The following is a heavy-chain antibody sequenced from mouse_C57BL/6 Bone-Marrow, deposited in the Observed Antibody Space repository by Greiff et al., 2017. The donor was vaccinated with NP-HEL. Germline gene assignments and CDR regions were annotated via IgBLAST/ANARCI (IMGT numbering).Heavy chain of an antibody. CDR2: IDPSDSYT. D-gene: IGHD1-1*01. V-gene: IGHV1-59*01. Sequence: QVQLQQPGAELVRPGTSVKLSCKASGYTFTSYWMHWVKQRPGQGLEWIGVIDPSDSYTNYNQKFKGKATLTVDTSSSTAYMQLSSLTSDDSAVYYCAREYYGSSYGDYWGQGTTLTVSS. CDR1: GYTFTSYW. CDR3: AREYYGSSYGDY. J-gene: IGHJ2*01.